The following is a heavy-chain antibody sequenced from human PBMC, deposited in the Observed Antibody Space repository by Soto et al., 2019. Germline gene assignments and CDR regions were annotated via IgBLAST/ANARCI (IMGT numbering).Heavy chain of an antibody. D-gene: IGHD4-17*01. CDR1: GGTFSSYA. CDR2: IIPIFGTA. CDR3: AREQYYGDNYYGMDV. J-gene: IGHJ6*02. Sequence: GASVKVSCKASGGTFSSYAISWVRQAPGQGLEWMGGIIPIFGTAKYSQKFQGRVTITRDTSASTAYMELSSLRSEDTAVYYCAREQYYGDNYYGMDVWGQGTTVTVSS. V-gene: IGHV1-69*05.